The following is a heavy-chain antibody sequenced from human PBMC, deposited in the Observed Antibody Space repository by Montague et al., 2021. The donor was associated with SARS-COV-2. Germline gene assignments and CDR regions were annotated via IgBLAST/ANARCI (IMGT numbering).Heavy chain of an antibody. V-gene: IGHV4-4*02. CDR2: VLYTDYT. J-gene: IGHJ4*02. Sequence: SETLSLTCGVSGASISSNTWWNWVRQSPGKGLEWIGEVLYTDYTNYNPSLKSRLTISLDKSKNQVSLRLTSVTAADTAVYYCATVPRGCSATSCYLSSWGPGTLVTVSS. CDR3: ATVPRGCSATSCYLSS. D-gene: IGHD2-2*01. CDR1: GASISSNTW.